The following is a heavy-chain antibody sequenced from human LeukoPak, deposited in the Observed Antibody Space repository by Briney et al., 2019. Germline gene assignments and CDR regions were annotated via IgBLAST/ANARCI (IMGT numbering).Heavy chain of an antibody. Sequence: SETLSLTCTVSGASTSDYYWSWIRQPPGKGLEWIGYIYYTGTTNYNPSLKRRVTISVDTSKNQFSLKLTSVTAADTAVYYCARGHRGLGYWGQGTLVSVSS. V-gene: IGHV4-59*01. CDR3: ARGHRGLGY. CDR1: GASTSDYY. CDR2: IYYTGTT. J-gene: IGHJ4*02.